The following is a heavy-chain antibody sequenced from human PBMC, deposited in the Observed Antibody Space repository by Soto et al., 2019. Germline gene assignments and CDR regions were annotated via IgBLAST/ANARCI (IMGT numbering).Heavy chain of an antibody. J-gene: IGHJ5*02. CDR2: INGFSSNT. CDR1: GYTFTSYG. V-gene: IGHV1-18*04. CDR3: ARASIRGVTSSP. D-gene: IGHD3-10*01. Sequence: ASVKVSCKASGYTFTSYGISWVRQAPGQGLEWMGWINGFSSNTHYAENLQGRVTMTTDTVTSTAYMELRSLRCDDTAMYYCARASIRGVTSSPWGQGTLVTVSS.